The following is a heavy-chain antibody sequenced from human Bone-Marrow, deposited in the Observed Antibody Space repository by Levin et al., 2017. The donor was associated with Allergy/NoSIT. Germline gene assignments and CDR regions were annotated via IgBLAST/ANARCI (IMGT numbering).Heavy chain of an antibody. V-gene: IGHV4-59*08. D-gene: IGHD2-2*01. CDR3: ARLTGVPAATGGWFDP. Sequence: SETLSLTCTVSGGSISSYYWSWIRQPPGKGLEWIGYIYYSGSTNYNPSLKSRVTISVDTSKNQFSLKLSSVTAADTAVYYCARLTGVPAATGGWFDPWGQGTLVTVSS. CDR1: GGSISSYY. CDR2: IYYSGST. J-gene: IGHJ5*02.